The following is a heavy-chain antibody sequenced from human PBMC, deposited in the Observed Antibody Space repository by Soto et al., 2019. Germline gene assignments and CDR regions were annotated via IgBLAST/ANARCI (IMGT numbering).Heavy chain of an antibody. Sequence: PSETLSLTCSVSGGSISSGDYYWSWIRQHPGKGLEWIGYMYNSGSTYYNPSLKSRVTISGDASKNQVSLKLSSVTVADTAVYYCARTGYIYGADAFDIWGQGTMVTVSS. V-gene: IGHV4-31*03. CDR2: MYNSGST. CDR3: ARTGYIYGADAFDI. CDR1: GGSISSGDYY. J-gene: IGHJ3*02. D-gene: IGHD5-18*01.